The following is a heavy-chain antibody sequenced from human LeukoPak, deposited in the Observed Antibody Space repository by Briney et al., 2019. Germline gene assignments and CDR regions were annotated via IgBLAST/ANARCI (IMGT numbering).Heavy chain of an antibody. CDR3: ARIRYSSGWSLFDY. Sequence: GPTLVNPPHTLTLTSTFSGFALRTGGVCVGWIGQPPGEALERMPRIDWDDDTYYSTSLKTRLTISKATSKNQVLLTMTNMDPVDTATYYCARIRYSSGWSLFDYWGQGTLVTAAS. CDR2: IDWDDDT. CDR1: GFALRTGGVC. J-gene: IGHJ4*02. V-gene: IGHV2-70*10. D-gene: IGHD6-19*01.